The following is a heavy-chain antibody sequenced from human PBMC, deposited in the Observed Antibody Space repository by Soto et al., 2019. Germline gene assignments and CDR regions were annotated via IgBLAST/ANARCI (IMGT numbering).Heavy chain of an antibody. D-gene: IGHD6-19*01. CDR3: AKDMGMWEGSGSSFDY. CDR1: GFTFDDYA. V-gene: IGHV3-43D*04. Sequence: PGGSLRLSCADSGFTFDDYAMHWVRQAPGKGLEWVSLISWDGGSTYYADSVTGRFTISRDNSKNSLYLQMNSLRAEDTALYYCAKDMGMWEGSGSSFDYWGQGTTVTVSS. CDR2: ISWDGGST. J-gene: IGHJ4*02.